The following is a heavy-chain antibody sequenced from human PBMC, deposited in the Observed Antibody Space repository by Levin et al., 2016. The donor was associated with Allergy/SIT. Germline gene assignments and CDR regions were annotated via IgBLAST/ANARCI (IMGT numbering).Heavy chain of an antibody. D-gene: IGHD3-3*01. J-gene: IGHJ6*03. Sequence: VRQAPGKGLEWVSSISSSSSYIYYADSVKGRFTISRDNAKNSLYLQMNSLRAEDTAVYYCARVRPDFWSGFDYYYYYMDVWGKGTTVTVSS. CDR3: ARVRPDFWSGFDYYYYYMDV. CDR2: ISSSSSYI. V-gene: IGHV3-21*01.